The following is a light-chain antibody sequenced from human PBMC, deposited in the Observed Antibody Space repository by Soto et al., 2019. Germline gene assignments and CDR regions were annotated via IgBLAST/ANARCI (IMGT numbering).Light chain of an antibody. Sequence: QSALTQPPSVSGSPGQSVAISCIGDSSDVGSYNRVSWYQQSPGTAPKLIIYEVTTRPSGVPDRFSGSKSGNTASLTFSGFQAEDEADYYCNSYTISGTYVFGTGTKVTVL. CDR3: NSYTISGTYV. V-gene: IGLV2-18*02. J-gene: IGLJ1*01. CDR2: EVT. CDR1: SSDVGSYNR.